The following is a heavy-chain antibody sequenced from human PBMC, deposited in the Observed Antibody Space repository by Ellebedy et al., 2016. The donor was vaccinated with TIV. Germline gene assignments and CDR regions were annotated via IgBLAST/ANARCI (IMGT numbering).Heavy chain of an antibody. D-gene: IGHD3-10*01. CDR1: GGSFSGYY. V-gene: IGHV4-34*01. CDR3: ARGYYYGSGTGQKPGY. CDR2: INHSGST. J-gene: IGHJ4*02. Sequence: SETLSLXXAVYGGSFSGYYWSWIRQPPGKGLEWIGEINHSGSTNYNPSLKSRVTISVDTSKNQFSLKLSSVTAADTAVYYCARGYYYGSGTGQKPGYWGQGTLVTVSS.